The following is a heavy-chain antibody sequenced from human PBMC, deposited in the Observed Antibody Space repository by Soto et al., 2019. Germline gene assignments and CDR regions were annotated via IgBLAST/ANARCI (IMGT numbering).Heavy chain of an antibody. CDR3: ARTPTANYYYYGMDV. J-gene: IGHJ6*02. CDR2: IYHGGST. CDR1: GYSISSGYY. V-gene: IGHV4-38-2*01. Sequence: SLTCAVSGYSISSGYYWGWLRQPPGKGLEWIGSIYHGGSTYYNPSLNSRVTLSIDMTNNHVSLILNSVTAADTAVYYCARTPTANYYYYGMDVWGQGTTVTVSS.